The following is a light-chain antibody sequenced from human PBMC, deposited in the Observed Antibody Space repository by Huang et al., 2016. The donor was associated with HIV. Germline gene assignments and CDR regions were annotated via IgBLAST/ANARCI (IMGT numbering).Light chain of an antibody. CDR2: GAS. Sequence: EIVMTQSPATLSVSPGERAPLSCRTSQSVSSNLAWYQQKPGQAPRLLIYGASTRATGIPARFSGSGSGTEFTLTISSLQSEDFAIYYCQQYNIWPVTFGQGTKVEVK. CDR1: QSVSSN. V-gene: IGKV3-15*01. CDR3: QQYNIWPVT. J-gene: IGKJ1*01.